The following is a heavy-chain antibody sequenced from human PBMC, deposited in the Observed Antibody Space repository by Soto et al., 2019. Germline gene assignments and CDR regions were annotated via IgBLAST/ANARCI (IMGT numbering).Heavy chain of an antibody. Sequence: QITLKESGPTLVKPTQTLTLTCTFSGFSLSSSGVGVAWIRQPPGKALEWLALISWDGDKYYSPSLKNRLSISKDTSEHHVVLTLTNVDTVDTGTYFCAHRPSDYIWGSYPTWGQGTLVTVSS. J-gene: IGHJ5*02. V-gene: IGHV2-5*02. CDR2: ISWDGDK. CDR3: AHRPSDYIWGSYPT. CDR1: GFSLSSSGVG. D-gene: IGHD3-16*01.